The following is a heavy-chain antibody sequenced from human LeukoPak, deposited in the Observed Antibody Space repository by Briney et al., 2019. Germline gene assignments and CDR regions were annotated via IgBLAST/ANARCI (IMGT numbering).Heavy chain of an antibody. Sequence: GASVKVSCKASGGTFSSYAISWVRQAPGQGLEWMGGIIPIFGTANYAQKFQGRVTITTDESTSTAYMELSSLRSEDTAVYYCARADSGSYPSGYYYMDVWGKGTTVTVSS. V-gene: IGHV1-69*05. J-gene: IGHJ6*03. CDR2: IIPIFGTA. CDR1: GGTFSSYA. D-gene: IGHD1-26*01. CDR3: ARADSGSYPSGYYYMDV.